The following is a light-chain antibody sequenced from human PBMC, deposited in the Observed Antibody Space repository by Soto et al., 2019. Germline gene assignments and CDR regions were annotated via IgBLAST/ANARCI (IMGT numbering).Light chain of an antibody. V-gene: IGKV1-6*01. Sequence: ATQMTQSPSSLSASVGDRVTIACRASQSSRTELGWYQQKPGETPMLLIYGASTLQSGVPSRVSGSGSGTDFALTISSLEPEDFATYYCLQDYDYPRTCRQGTKVDMK. CDR3: LQDYDYPRT. J-gene: IGKJ1*01. CDR1: QSSRTE. CDR2: GAS.